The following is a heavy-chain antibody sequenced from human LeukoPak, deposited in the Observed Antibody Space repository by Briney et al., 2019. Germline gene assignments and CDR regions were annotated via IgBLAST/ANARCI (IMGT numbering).Heavy chain of an antibody. CDR3: ARQGKGFGLEWPSYYFDY. Sequence: SETLSLTCTVSGGSISSSSYYWGWIRQPPGKGLEWIGSIYYSGSAYYNPSLKSRVTISVDTSKNQFSLKLSSVTAADTAVYYCARQGKGFGLEWPSYYFDYWGQGTLVTVSS. CDR1: GGSISSSSYY. V-gene: IGHV4-39*01. CDR2: IYYSGSA. D-gene: IGHD3-3*01. J-gene: IGHJ4*02.